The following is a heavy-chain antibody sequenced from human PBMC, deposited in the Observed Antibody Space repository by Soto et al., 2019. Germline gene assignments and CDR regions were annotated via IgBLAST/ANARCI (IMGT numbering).Heavy chain of an antibody. CDR3: VSGPTPYPGDC. V-gene: IGHV3-11*01. CDR2: ISSSSSTI. J-gene: IGHJ4*02. Sequence: PGGSLRLSCAASGFTFSDYFMSWIRQTPGKGLEWISFISSSSSTISYADSVRGRFTISRDNAKNSLYLQMSSLRAEDTAVYYCVSGPTPYPGDCWGQGTLVTVSS. CDR1: GFTFSDYF. D-gene: IGHD2-15*01.